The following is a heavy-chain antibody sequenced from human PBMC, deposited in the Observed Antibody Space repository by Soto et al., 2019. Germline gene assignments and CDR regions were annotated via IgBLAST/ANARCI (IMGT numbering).Heavy chain of an antibody. Sequence: ASVKVSCKVSGYTLTELSMHWVRQAPGKGLEWMGGFDPEDGEAIYAQKFQGRVTMTEDTSTDTAYMELSSLRSEDTAVYYCATDRGPLLLSPDDAFDIWGQGTMVTVSS. CDR3: ATDRGPLLLSPDDAFDI. V-gene: IGHV1-24*01. D-gene: IGHD3-10*01. CDR2: FDPEDGEA. CDR1: GYTLTELS. J-gene: IGHJ3*02.